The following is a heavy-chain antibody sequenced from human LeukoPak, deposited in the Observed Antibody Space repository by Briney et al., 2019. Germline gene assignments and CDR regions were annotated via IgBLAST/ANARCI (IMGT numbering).Heavy chain of an antibody. V-gene: IGHV4-34*12. Sequence: SEPLSLTCAVYGGSFSGYYWSWIRQPTGRGPEWIGEIIHNGSTNYNPSLKSRLTISVDTSKNQFSLKLSSVTAADTAVYYCARVLGYCSTTRCYQRGAFDIWGQGTMFTVSS. CDR3: ARVLGYCSTTRCYQRGAFDI. D-gene: IGHD2-2*01. CDR2: IIHNGST. CDR1: GGSFSGYY. J-gene: IGHJ3*02.